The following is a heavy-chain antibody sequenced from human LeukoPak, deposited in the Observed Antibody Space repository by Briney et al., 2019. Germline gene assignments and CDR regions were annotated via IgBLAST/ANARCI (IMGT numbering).Heavy chain of an antibody. D-gene: IGHD6-19*01. J-gene: IGHJ4*02. V-gene: IGHV3-23*01. CDR2: ISGSGGST. CDR1: GFTFSSYA. Sequence: PGGSLRLSCAASGFTFSSYAMSWVRQAPGKGLEWVSAISGSGGSTYYADSVKGRFTISRDNSKNTLYLQVNSLRAEDTAVYYCAKNDEPSSGWYLYPRPFDYWGQGTPVTVSS. CDR3: AKNDEPSSGWYLYPRPFDY.